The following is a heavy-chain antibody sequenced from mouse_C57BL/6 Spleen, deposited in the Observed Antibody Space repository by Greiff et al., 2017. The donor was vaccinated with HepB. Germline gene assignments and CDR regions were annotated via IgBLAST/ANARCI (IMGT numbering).Heavy chain of an antibody. CDR2: ISSGGSYT. CDR3: ARRYKDYYAMDY. CDR1: GFTFSSYG. D-gene: IGHD1-3*01. V-gene: IGHV5-6*02. J-gene: IGHJ4*01. Sequence: EVKLMESGGDLVKPGGSLKLSCAASGFTFSSYGMSWVRQTPDKRLEWVATISSGGSYTYYPDSVKGRFTISRDNAKNTLYLQMSSLKSEDTAMYYCARRYKDYYAMDYWGQGTSVTVSS.